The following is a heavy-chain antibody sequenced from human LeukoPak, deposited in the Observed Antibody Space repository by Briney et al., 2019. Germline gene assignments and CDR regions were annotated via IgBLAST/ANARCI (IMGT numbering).Heavy chain of an antibody. Sequence: LSGGSLRLSCAASGFTFSSYAMSWVRQAPGKGLEWVSAISGSGGSTYYADSVKGRFTISRDNSKNTLYLQMNSLRAEDTAVYYCAKIELYYYDSSGYKSWGQGTLVTVSS. CDR1: GFTFSSYA. J-gene: IGHJ4*02. CDR3: AKIELYYYDSSGYKS. CDR2: ISGSGGST. V-gene: IGHV3-23*01. D-gene: IGHD3-22*01.